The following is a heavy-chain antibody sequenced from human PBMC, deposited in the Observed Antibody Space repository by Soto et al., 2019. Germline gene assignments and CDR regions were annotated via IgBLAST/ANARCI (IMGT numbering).Heavy chain of an antibody. CDR1: GYTFTGYY. Sequence: ASVKVSCKASGYTFTGYYMHWVRQAPGQGLEWMGWINPNSGGTNYAQKFQGRVTMTRDTSISTAYMELSRLRSDDTAVYYCARGTIFGVVTLPPYYYGMDVWGQGTTVTAP. CDR3: ARGTIFGVVTLPPYYYGMDV. J-gene: IGHJ6*02. CDR2: INPNSGGT. D-gene: IGHD3-3*01. V-gene: IGHV1-2*02.